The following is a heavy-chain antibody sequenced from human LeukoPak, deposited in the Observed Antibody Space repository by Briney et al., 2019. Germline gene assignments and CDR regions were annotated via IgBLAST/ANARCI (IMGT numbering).Heavy chain of an antibody. Sequence: NTSETLSLTCAVSGGSISSNSYYWGWIRRPPGKGLEWIGSIYYSGSTYYNPSLKSRVTISVDTSKNQFSLKLSSVTAADTAVYYCARGPRKTYYYDSSGYYPFDYWGQGTLVTVSS. CDR3: ARGPRKTYYYDSSGYYPFDY. V-gene: IGHV4-39*07. D-gene: IGHD3-22*01. J-gene: IGHJ4*02. CDR2: IYYSGST. CDR1: GGSISSNSYY.